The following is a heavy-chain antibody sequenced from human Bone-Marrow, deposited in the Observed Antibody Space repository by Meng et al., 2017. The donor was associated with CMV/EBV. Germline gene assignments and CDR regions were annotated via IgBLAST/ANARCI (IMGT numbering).Heavy chain of an antibody. CDR1: GYTFTGND. J-gene: IGHJ6*01. Sequence: ASVKVSCKASGYTFTGNDIYWMRQAPGQGLEWMGWINPNNGDTNFAQKLQGRVTMTRDTSISTAYMELTRLTSDDTAVYYCARDSRYCSSTSCYILSGMDVWGQGTTVTGYS. CDR3: ARDSRYCSSTSCYILSGMDV. D-gene: IGHD2-2*02. V-gene: IGHV1-2*02. CDR2: INPNNGDT.